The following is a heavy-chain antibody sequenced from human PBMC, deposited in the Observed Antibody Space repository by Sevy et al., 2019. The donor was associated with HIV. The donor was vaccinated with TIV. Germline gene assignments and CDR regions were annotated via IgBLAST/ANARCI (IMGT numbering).Heavy chain of an antibody. CDR3: ARALYSSDSN. CDR2: INQDASEI. D-gene: IGHD2-15*01. V-gene: IGHV3-7*01. CDR1: GFTFNTYW. Sequence: GGSLRLSCAASGFTFNTYWMTWVRQAPGKGLEWVANINQDASEIPYVDSVKGGFTISRDNVKNSLYLQLNSLRVEDTAVYYCARALYSSDSNWGQGTLVTVSS. J-gene: IGHJ4*02.